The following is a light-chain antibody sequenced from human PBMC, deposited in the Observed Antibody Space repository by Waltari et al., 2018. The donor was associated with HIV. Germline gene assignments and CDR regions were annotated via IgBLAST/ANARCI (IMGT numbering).Light chain of an antibody. CDR2: AAS. CDR1: QSISNTY. J-gene: IGKJ5*01. Sequence: EIVLTQSPGTLSLSSGERATLSCRASQSISNTYLAWYQQKPGQAPRLLIYAASSRATGIPGRFIGSGSGTDFTLTISRLEPEDFAVYYCQQYGSSPITFGQGTRLEIK. V-gene: IGKV3-20*01. CDR3: QQYGSSPIT.